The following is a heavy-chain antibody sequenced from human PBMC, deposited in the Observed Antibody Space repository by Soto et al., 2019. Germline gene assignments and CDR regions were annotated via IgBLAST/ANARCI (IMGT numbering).Heavy chain of an antibody. CDR3: AGRDSSAYFHFDY. CDR2: IHYSGIT. D-gene: IGHD3-22*01. Sequence: TSETLSLTCTVSGVSFSSYYWSWIRQPPGKGLEWIGYIHYSGITSYNPSLKSRVAISVVTSKSQFSLKLRSVTAADTAVYYCAGRDSSAYFHFDYWGQGTLVTVSS. CDR1: GVSFSSYY. V-gene: IGHV4-59*08. J-gene: IGHJ4*02.